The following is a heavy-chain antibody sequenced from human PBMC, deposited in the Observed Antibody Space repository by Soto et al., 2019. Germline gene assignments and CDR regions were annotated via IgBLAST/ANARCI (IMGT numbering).Heavy chain of an antibody. CDR3: ARGEQYRGRIFDY. D-gene: IGHD1-26*01. V-gene: IGHV6-1*01. CDR2: TYYRSKWYY. CDR1: GDSVSSNSAG. J-gene: IGHJ4*01. Sequence: PSQTLSLTCASTGDSVSSNSAGWSWVRQSPSRGLEWLGRTYYRSKWYYEYAVSVGGRITINPDTSKNQYSLQPNSVTPEDTAVYFCARGEQYRGRIFDYWGPGTLVTVYS.